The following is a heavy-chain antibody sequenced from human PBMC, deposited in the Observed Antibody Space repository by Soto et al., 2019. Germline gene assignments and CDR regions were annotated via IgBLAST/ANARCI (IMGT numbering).Heavy chain of an antibody. V-gene: IGHV3-23*01. Sequence: EVQLLESGGGLVQPGGSLRLSCAASGFTFSSYAMSWVRQAPGKGLEWVSLISGSGGSTYYADSVKGRFTISRDNSQNTLYLQMNSMRAEDTAVYYCAKEFDSSGYYIDYWGQVTLVTVSS. J-gene: IGHJ4*02. CDR1: GFTFSSYA. D-gene: IGHD3-22*01. CDR3: AKEFDSSGYYIDY. CDR2: ISGSGGST.